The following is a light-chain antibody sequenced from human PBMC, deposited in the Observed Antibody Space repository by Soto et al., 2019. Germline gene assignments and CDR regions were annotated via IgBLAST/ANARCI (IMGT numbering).Light chain of an antibody. CDR3: QSKDSSPSGDA. J-gene: IGLJ1*01. Sequence: QSVLTQPPSVSEAPGQRVTISCTGSSSNIGAGYEAHWYQQVPGTAPKLLIYENNNRPSGVPDRFSGTKSGTSASLAITGLQAEDEADDYTQSKDSSPSGDALGTGTNVTVL. CDR2: ENN. V-gene: IGLV1-40*01. CDR1: SSNIGAGYE.